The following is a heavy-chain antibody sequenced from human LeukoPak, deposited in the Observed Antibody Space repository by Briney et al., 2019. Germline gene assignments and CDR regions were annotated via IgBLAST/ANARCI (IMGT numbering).Heavy chain of an antibody. CDR3: ARDSRGFDP. V-gene: IGHV3-48*03. J-gene: IGHJ5*02. CDR1: GFTFSSYE. CDR2: ISSSGSTM. Sequence: GGSLRLSCTASGFTFSSYEMNWVRQAPGKGLEWVSYISSSGSTMFYADSVKGRFTISRDNAKNSLYLQMNSLRPDDTAVYYRARDSRGFDPWGQGTLVTVSS.